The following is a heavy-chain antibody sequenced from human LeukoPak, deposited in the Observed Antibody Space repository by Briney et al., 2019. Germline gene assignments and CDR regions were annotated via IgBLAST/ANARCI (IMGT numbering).Heavy chain of an antibody. CDR2: ISGSGGST. D-gene: IGHD1-26*01. J-gene: IGHJ4*02. CDR1: GFTFSSYA. V-gene: IGHV3-23*01. Sequence: GGSLRLSCAASGFTFSSYAMSWVRQAPRKGLEWVSAISGSGGSTYYADSVKGRFTISRDNSKNTLYLQMNSLRAEDTAVYYCAKSWAPSGSYYFDYWGQGTLVTVSS. CDR3: AKSWAPSGSYYFDY.